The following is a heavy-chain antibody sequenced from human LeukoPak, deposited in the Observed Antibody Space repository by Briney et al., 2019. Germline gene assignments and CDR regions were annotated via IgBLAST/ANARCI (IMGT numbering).Heavy chain of an antibody. Sequence: GGSLRLSCAASGFTFSSYAMSGGRQAPGKGLEWVSAISVGGGSTYYADSVKVRFTISKDNSKNTLYLQMNSLRAEDTAVYYCAKDSYDILTGPTFDYWGQGTLVTVSS. V-gene: IGHV3-23*01. D-gene: IGHD3-9*01. CDR1: GFTFSSYA. CDR2: ISVGGGST. J-gene: IGHJ4*02. CDR3: AKDSYDILTGPTFDY.